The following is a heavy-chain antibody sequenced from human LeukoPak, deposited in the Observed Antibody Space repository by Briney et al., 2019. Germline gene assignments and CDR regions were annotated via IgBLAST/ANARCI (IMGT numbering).Heavy chain of an antibody. J-gene: IGHJ4*02. V-gene: IGHV3-30*18. CDR2: ISYDGSNK. CDR1: GFTFSSYG. Sequence: PGGSLRLSCAASGFTFSSYGMHWVRQAPGKGLGWAAVISYDGSNKYYADSVKGRFTISRDNSKNTLYLQMNSLRAEDTAVYYCAKDCGGTKWELGRDYFDYWGQGTLVTVSS. D-gene: IGHD1-26*01. CDR3: AKDCGGTKWELGRDYFDY.